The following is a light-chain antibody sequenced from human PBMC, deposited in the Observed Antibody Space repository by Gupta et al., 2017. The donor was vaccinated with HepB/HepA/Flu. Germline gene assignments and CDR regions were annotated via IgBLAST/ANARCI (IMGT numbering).Light chain of an antibody. V-gene: IGLV2-14*03. CDR3: SSYTSSSTLRV. CDR1: SSDVGGYNY. CDR2: DVS. Sequence: QSALTQPASVSGCPGQSITISCTGTSSDVGGYNYVSWYQHHPGKAPKLMIYDVSNRPSGVSNRFSGSKSGNTASLTISGLQAEDEADYYCSSYTSSSTLRVFGGGTKLTVL. J-gene: IGLJ3*02.